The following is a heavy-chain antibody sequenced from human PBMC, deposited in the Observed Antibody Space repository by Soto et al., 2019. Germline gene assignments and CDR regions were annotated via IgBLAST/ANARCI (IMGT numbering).Heavy chain of an antibody. V-gene: IGHV3-21*01. J-gene: IGHJ4*02. CDR2: ISSSSSYI. D-gene: IGHD5-12*01. Sequence: EVQLVESGGGLVKPGGSLRLSCAASGFTFSSYSMNWVRQAPGKGLEWVSSISSSSSYIYYADSVKGRFTISRDNAKNALYLKMNSLRAEDTAVYYCAREVSKYSGYDFDYWGQGTLVTASS. CDR3: AREVSKYSGYDFDY. CDR1: GFTFSSYS.